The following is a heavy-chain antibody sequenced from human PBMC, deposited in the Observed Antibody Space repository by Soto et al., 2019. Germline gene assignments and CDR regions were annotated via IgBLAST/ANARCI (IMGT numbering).Heavy chain of an antibody. J-gene: IGHJ4*02. Sequence: SETLSLTCAVYGGSFSGYYWSWIRQPPGKGLEWIGEINHSGSTNYNPSLKSRVTISVDTSKNQFSLKLSSVTAADTAVYYCARGPRYYGSGSYDYWGQGTLVTVSS. CDR3: ARGPRYYGSGSYDY. CDR1: GGSFSGYY. CDR2: INHSGST. V-gene: IGHV4-34*01. D-gene: IGHD3-10*01.